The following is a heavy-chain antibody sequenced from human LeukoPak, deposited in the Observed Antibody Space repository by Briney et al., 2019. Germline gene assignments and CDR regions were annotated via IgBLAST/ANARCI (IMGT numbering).Heavy chain of an antibody. V-gene: IGHV1-18*01. Sequence: ASVKVSCKASGYTFTSYGTSWVRQAPGQGLEWMGWISAYNGNTNYAQKLQGRVTMTTDTSTSTAYMELRSLRSDDTAVYYCARDTMVRGVIIPHFDYWGQGTLVTVPS. CDR3: ARDTMVRGVIIPHFDY. CDR2: ISAYNGNT. J-gene: IGHJ4*02. D-gene: IGHD3-10*01. CDR1: GYTFTSYG.